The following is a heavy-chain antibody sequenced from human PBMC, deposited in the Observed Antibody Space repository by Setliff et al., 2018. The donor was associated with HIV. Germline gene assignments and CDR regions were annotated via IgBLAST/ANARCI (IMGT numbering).Heavy chain of an antibody. CDR3: ARSGGDCSGISCYSLWFDP. D-gene: IGHD2-15*01. Sequence: ASVKVSCKASGGSFSSYTISWIRQAPGQGLEWMGGIMPIFGTTNYAQRFQGRVTITTDKSTSTVYMELSSLRSEDTAVYYCARSGGDCSGISCYSLWFDPWGHGALVTVSS. J-gene: IGHJ5*02. V-gene: IGHV1-69*05. CDR2: IMPIFGTT. CDR1: GGSFSSYT.